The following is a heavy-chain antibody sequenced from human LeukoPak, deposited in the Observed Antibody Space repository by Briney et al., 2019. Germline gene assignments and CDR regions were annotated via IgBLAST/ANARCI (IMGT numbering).Heavy chain of an antibody. D-gene: IGHD4-17*01. V-gene: IGHV3-21*01. CDR1: GFTFSSYS. Sequence: PGGSLRLSCAASGFTFSSYSMNWVRQAPGKGLEWTSSISSSSSYIYYADSVKGRFTISRDNAKNSLYLQMNSLRAEDTAVYYCARDHVYGDYEGDYWGQGTLVTVSS. CDR2: ISSSSSYI. CDR3: ARDHVYGDYEGDY. J-gene: IGHJ4*02.